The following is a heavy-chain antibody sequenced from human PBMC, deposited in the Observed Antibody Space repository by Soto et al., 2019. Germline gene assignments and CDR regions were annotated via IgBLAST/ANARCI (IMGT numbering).Heavy chain of an antibody. CDR2: ISAHNGNT. Sequence: QVHLVQSGAEVKKPGASLKVSCKGSGYTFTTYGITWVRQAPGQGLEWMGWISAHNGNTNYAQKLQGSVTVTRDTTTSTAYMELRSLRSDDTAVSYCARGRYGDYWGQGALVTVSS. CDR1: GYTFTTYG. D-gene: IGHD1-26*01. V-gene: IGHV1-18*01. CDR3: ARGRYGDY. J-gene: IGHJ4*02.